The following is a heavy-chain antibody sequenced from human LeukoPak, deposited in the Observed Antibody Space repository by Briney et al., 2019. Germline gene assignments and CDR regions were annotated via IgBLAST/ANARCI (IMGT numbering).Heavy chain of an antibody. CDR1: GGSISSSSYY. J-gene: IGHJ4*02. V-gene: IGHV4-39*01. Sequence: PLETLSLTCTVSGGSISSSSYYWGWIRQPPGKGLEWIGSLYYSGHTYYNPSLKSRVTISIDTSKNQFSLRLTSVTAADTAVYYCASQYCSSSSCYAGEHDYWGQGTLVTVSS. CDR2: LYYSGHT. CDR3: ASQYCSSSSCYAGEHDY. D-gene: IGHD2-2*01.